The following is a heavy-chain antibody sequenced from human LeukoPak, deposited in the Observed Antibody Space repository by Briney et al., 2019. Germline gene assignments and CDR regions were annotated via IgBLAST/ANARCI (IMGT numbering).Heavy chain of an antibody. CDR2: ISSSSSHL. D-gene: IGHD2-2*01. CDR3: ASGYCSTTTCPPA. V-gene: IGHV3-21*01. CDR1: GFTFSNYA. J-gene: IGHJ5*02. Sequence: KAGGSLRLSCAASGFTFSNYAMNWVRQAPGKGLEWVSSISSSSSHLYYADSVKGRFTISRDNAKNSLYLQMNSLRAEDTAVYYCASGYCSTTTCPPAWGQGTLVTVSS.